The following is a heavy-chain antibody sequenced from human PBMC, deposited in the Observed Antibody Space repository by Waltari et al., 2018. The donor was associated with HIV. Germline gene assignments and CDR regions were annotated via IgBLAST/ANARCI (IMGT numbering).Heavy chain of an antibody. J-gene: IGHJ4*02. CDR2: RSCNSGSI. CDR1: GFTFDDYA. V-gene: IGHV3-9*01. Sequence: EVQLVESGGGLVQPGRSLRLSCAASGFTFDDYAMHWVRQAPGKGLDWVSGRSCNSGSIGYADSVKGRFTISRDNAKNSLYLQMNSLRAEDTALYYCAKDLAPYGSHGWSLDYWGQGTLVTVSS. D-gene: IGHD6-19*01. CDR3: AKDLAPYGSHGWSLDY.